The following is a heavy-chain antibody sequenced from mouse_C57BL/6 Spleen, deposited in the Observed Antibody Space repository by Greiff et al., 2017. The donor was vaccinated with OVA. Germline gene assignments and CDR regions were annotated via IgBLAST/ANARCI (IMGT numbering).Heavy chain of an antibody. CDR2: IDPSDSFT. CDR3: ARRDYADFDY. J-gene: IGHJ2*01. V-gene: IGHV1-59*01. Sequence: QVQLQQSGAELVRPGTSVKLSCKASGYTFTSYWMHWVKQRPGQGLEWIGVIDPSDSFTNYTQKFNGQATLTVDTSSSTAYMQLSSLTSEDSAVYYCARRDYADFDYWGQGTTLTVSS. CDR1: GYTFTSYW. D-gene: IGHD1-1*02.